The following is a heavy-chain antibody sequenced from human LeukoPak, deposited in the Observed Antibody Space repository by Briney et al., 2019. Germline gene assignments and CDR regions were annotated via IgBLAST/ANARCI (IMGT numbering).Heavy chain of an antibody. Sequence: PGGSLRLSCAASGFTFSSYAMSWVRQAPGKGLEWVSTIRGSGSSTYYADSVKGRFTISRDNSKNTLYLQMNSLRAEDTAVYYCAKSRGWLQLWDYWGQGTLITVSS. D-gene: IGHD5-24*01. CDR1: GFTFSSYA. CDR2: IRGSGSST. J-gene: IGHJ4*02. CDR3: AKSRGWLQLWDY. V-gene: IGHV3-23*01.